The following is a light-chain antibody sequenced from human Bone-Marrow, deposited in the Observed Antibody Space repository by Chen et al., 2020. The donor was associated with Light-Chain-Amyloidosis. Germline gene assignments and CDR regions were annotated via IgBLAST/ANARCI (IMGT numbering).Light chain of an antibody. CDR2: EAS. Sequence: HSALTQPASVSGSPGQSITISCTGTSSAVGSYNLVSWYQHHPGKVPKLLIYEASKRPSGVSNRFSGSQSGNTASLTISGLQAEDEADYYCSSYVGSGTFVVFGGGTKVTVL. V-gene: IGLV2-23*02. J-gene: IGLJ2*01. CDR3: SSYVGSGTFVV. CDR1: SSAVGSYNL.